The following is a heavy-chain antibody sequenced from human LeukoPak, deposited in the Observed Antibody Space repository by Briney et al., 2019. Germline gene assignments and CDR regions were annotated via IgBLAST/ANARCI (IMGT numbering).Heavy chain of an antibody. D-gene: IGHD7-27*01. V-gene: IGHV3-74*01. CDR3: AREITTNGGRYFDY. Sequence: PGGSLRLSCAASGFTFSNYWMHRVRQAPGKGLVWVSRINIDGSSTNNADSVKGRFTISRDNAKNTLYLQMNSLRAEDTAVYYCAREITTNGGRYFDYWGQGTLDTVSS. CDR1: GFTFSNYW. CDR2: INIDGSST. J-gene: IGHJ4*02.